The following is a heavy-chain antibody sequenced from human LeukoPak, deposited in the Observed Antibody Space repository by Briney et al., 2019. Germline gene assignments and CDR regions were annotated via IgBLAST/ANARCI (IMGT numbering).Heavy chain of an antibody. D-gene: IGHD3-3*01. Sequence: ASVKVSCKASGYTFTGCYMHWVRQAPGQGLEWMGWINPNSGGTNYAQKFQGRVTMTRDTSISTAYMELSRLRSDDTAVYYCARGVLRFLEWLSDHWFDPWGQGTLVTVSS. CDR1: GYTFTGCY. J-gene: IGHJ5*02. CDR3: ARGVLRFLEWLSDHWFDP. CDR2: INPNSGGT. V-gene: IGHV1-2*02.